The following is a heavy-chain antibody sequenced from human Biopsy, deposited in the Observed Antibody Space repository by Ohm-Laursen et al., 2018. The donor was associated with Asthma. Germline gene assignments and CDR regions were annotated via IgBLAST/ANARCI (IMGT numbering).Heavy chain of an antibody. CDR2: ISGSGGST. CDR3: AKDKRYSGSYFDY. V-gene: IGHV3-23*01. Sequence: LRLSCAASGFTFSSYAMSWVRQAPGKGLEWVSAISGSGGSTYYADSVKGRFTISRDNSKNTLYLQMNSLRAEDTAVYYCAKDKRYSGSYFDYWGQGTLVTVSS. CDR1: GFTFSSYA. D-gene: IGHD1-26*01. J-gene: IGHJ4*02.